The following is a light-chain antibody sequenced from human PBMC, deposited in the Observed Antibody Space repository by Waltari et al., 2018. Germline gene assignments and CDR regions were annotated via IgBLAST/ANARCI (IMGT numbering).Light chain of an antibody. J-gene: IGLJ2*01. V-gene: IGLV1-40*01. CDR1: SSHIGAGYD. Sequence: QSVLTQPPSVSGAPGQRVTISCTGSSSHIGAGYDVHWYPQLPGTAPKLLIYGNSNRPSGVPDRFSGSKSGTSASLAITGLQAEDEADYYCQSYDSSLSGFVVFGGGTKLTVL. CDR3: QSYDSSLSGFVV. CDR2: GNS.